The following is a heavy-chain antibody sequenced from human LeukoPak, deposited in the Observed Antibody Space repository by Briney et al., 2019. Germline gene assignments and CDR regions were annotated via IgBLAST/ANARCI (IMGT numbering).Heavy chain of an antibody. CDR3: ARHGGGYPFDY. CDR1: GGSISSSSYY. V-gene: IGHV4-39*01. Sequence: SETLSLTCTVSGGSISSSSYYWGWIRQPPGKGLEWIGSIYYSGSTYYNPSLKSRVTISVDTSKNQFSLKLSSVTAADTAVYYCARHGGGYPFDYWGQGTLVTVSS. J-gene: IGHJ4*02. CDR2: IYYSGST. D-gene: IGHD1-26*01.